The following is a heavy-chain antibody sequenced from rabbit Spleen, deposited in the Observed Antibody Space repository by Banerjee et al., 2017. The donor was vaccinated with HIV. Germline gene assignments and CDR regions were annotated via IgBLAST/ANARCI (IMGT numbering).Heavy chain of an antibody. J-gene: IGHJ6*01. CDR1: GFSFSSSYD. CDR3: ARDTGSSFSTYGMDL. D-gene: IGHD8-1*01. V-gene: IGHV1S45*01. CDR2: VYTGNGKT. Sequence: QQHLEESGGGLVKPGGTLTLTCKASGFSFSSSYDMCWVRQAPGKGLEWIACVYTGNGKTYYASWAKGRFTISKTSSTTVTLQMTSLTAADTATYFCARDTGSSFSTYGMDLWGQGTLVTVS.